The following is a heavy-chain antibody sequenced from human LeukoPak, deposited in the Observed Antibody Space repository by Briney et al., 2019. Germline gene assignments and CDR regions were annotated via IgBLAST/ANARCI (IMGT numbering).Heavy chain of an antibody. J-gene: IGHJ6*03. CDR3: AREGYYYDSSGHHYYYYYMDV. Sequence: GASVKVSCKASGYTFTGYYMHWVRQAPGQGPEWMGWINPNSGGTNYAQKFQGRVTMTRDTSISTAYMELSRLRSDDTAVYYCAREGYYYDSSGHHYYYYYMDVWGKGTTVTVSS. V-gene: IGHV1-2*02. CDR2: INPNSGGT. D-gene: IGHD3-22*01. CDR1: GYTFTGYY.